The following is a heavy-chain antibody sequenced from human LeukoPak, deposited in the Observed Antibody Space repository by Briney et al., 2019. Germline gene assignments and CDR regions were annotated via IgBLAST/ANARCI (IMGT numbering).Heavy chain of an antibody. CDR2: ISYDGSNK. CDR3: AKDRRSDFWSGYYHYYYYGMDV. Sequence: PGRSLRLSCAASGFTFSSYGMHWARQAPGKGLEWVAVISYDGSNKYYADSVKGRFTISRDNSKNTLYLQMNSLRAEDTAVYYCAKDRRSDFWSGYYHYYYYGMDVWGQGTMVTVSS. V-gene: IGHV3-30*18. D-gene: IGHD3-3*01. J-gene: IGHJ6*02. CDR1: GFTFSSYG.